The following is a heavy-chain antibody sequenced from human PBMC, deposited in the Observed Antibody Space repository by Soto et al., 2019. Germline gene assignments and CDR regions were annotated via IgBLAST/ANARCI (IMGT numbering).Heavy chain of an antibody. J-gene: IGHJ5*02. V-gene: IGHV4-31*03. CDR1: GGSINSGGYY. CDR3: ARGRGGFDP. Sequence: QVQLQESGPGLVKPSQTLSLTCTVSGGSINSGGYYWSWIRQHPGKGLEWIGYIYYTGSIYYNPSLXXRXTXXGDTSKNQFSLKLSSVTAADTAIYYCARGRGGFDPWGQGTLVTVST. CDR2: IYYTGSI.